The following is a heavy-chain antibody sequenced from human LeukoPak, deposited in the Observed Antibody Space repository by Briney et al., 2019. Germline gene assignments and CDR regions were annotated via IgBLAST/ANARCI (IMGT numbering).Heavy chain of an antibody. D-gene: IGHD2-8*01. CDR3: AKDTSIGKYCTSGVCSPFDY. CDR2: ISDSGDYT. J-gene: IGHJ4*02. CDR1: GFTFSSYA. Sequence: GGSLRLSCAGSGFTFSSYAMSWVRQAPGKGLEWVSAISDSGDYTYYADSVKGRFTISRDNSKNTLYLHANSLRAEDTAVYYCAKDTSIGKYCTSGVCSPFDYWGQGTLVTVS. V-gene: IGHV3-23*01.